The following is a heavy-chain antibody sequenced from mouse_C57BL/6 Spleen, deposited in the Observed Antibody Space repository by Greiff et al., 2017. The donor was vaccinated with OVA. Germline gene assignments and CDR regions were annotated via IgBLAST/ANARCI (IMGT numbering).Heavy chain of an antibody. J-gene: IGHJ1*03. Sequence: EVKLMESGGGLVKPGGSLKLSCAASGFTFSSYTMSWVRQTPEKRLEWVATISGGGGNTYYPDSVKGRFTISRDNAKNTLYLQMSSLRSEDTALYYCARRPLQTGYFDVWGTGTTVTVSS. D-gene: IGHD1-1*01. V-gene: IGHV5-9*01. CDR1: GFTFSSYT. CDR2: ISGGGGNT. CDR3: ARRPLQTGYFDV.